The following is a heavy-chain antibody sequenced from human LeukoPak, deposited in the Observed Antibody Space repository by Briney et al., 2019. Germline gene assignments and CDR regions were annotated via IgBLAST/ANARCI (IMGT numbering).Heavy chain of an antibody. D-gene: IGHD3-10*01. V-gene: IGHV5-51*01. J-gene: IGHJ4*02. CDR1: GYSLSSYW. CDR3: ARSGTSGSRYFDY. CDR2: IYPGDSDT. Sequence: GESLKISCKGSGYSLSSYWIAWVRQMPGEVLEWMGAIYPGDSDTRYSPSFQGHVTISADSSISTAYLQWSTLKASDTAMYYCARSGTSGSRYFDYWGQGILVTVYS.